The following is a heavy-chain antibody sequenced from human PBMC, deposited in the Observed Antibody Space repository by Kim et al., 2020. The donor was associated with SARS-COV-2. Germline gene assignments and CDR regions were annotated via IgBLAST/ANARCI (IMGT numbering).Heavy chain of an antibody. D-gene: IGHD2-8*01. CDR3: ARDQVVNGLGY. Sequence: SETLSLTCTVSGGSISSYYWSWIRQPPGKGLEWIGYISYSGSTNYNPSLKSRVTISVDTSKNQFFLKLSSMTAADTAVYYCARDQVVNGLGYWGQGNLVT. V-gene: IGHV4-59*01. CDR2: ISYSGST. CDR1: GGSISSYY. J-gene: IGHJ4*02.